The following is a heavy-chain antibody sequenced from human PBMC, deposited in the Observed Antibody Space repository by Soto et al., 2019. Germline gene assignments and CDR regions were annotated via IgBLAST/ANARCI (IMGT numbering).Heavy chain of an antibody. CDR2: IYYSGST. J-gene: IGHJ4*02. CDR3: ARAPRGNYGYPSYFDY. CDR1: GASISIGTDY. D-gene: IGHD3-10*01. Sequence: SETLSLTCSVSGASISIGTDYWGWIRQPPGKGLEWIGYIYYSGSTNYNPSLKSRVTISVDTSKNQFSLKLSSVTAADTAVYYCARAPRGNYGYPSYFDYWGQGTLVTVSS. V-gene: IGHV4-61*01.